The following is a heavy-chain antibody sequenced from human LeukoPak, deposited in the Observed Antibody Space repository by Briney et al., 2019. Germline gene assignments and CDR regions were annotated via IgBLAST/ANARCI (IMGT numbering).Heavy chain of an antibody. CDR3: ARDQEGFDY. V-gene: IGHV1-46*01. Sequence: ASVKVSCKASGHTFTNNYIHWVRQAPGQELEWMGMIYPRDGSTSYAQKFQGRVTVTRDTSTSTVHMELSGLRSEDTAAYYCARDQEGFDYWGQGTLVTVSS. CDR2: IYPRDGST. J-gene: IGHJ4*02. CDR1: GHTFTNNY.